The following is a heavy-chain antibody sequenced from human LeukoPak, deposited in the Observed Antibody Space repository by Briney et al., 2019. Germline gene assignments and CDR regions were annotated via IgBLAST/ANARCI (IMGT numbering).Heavy chain of an antibody. Sequence: ASVKVSCKASGYTFTGYYMHWVRQAPGQGLEWMGWINPNSGGTKYAQKFQGGVTMTTDTSTSTAYMELSRLRSDDTAVYYCARVKQQRSFDYWGQGTMVTVSS. CDR2: INPNSGGT. V-gene: IGHV1-2*02. CDR3: ARVKQQRSFDY. J-gene: IGHJ4*02. D-gene: IGHD6-13*01. CDR1: GYTFTGYY.